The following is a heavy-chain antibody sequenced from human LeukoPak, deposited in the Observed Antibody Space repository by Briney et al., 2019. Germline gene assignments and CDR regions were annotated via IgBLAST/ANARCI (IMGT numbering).Heavy chain of an antibody. CDR1: GYTLTEFC. CDR3: ASHDYGGNWSPKYYYYYMDV. J-gene: IGHJ6*03. D-gene: IGHD4-23*01. Sequence: ASVKVSCKVSGYTLTEFCMNLVRQAPGRGLEWMGGFDPEDAETIYAQKFQGRVTITADKSTSTAYMELSSLRSEDTAVYYCASHDYGGNWSPKYYYYYMDVWGKGTTVTVSS. CDR2: FDPEDAET. V-gene: IGHV1-24*01.